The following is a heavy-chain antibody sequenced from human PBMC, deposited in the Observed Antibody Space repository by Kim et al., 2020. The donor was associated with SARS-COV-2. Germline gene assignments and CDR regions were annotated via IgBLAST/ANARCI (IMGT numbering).Heavy chain of an antibody. CDR2: ISYDGSNK. V-gene: IGHV3-33*05. CDR1: GFTFSSYG. D-gene: IGHD6-13*01. CDR3: ARGLLIAAAEPSLD. Sequence: GWSLRLSCAASGFTFSSYGMHWVRQAPGKGLEWVAVISYDGSNKYYADSVKGRFTISRDNSKNTLYLQMNSLRAEDTAVYYCARGLLIAAAEPSLDWGQGTLVTVSS. J-gene: IGHJ4*02.